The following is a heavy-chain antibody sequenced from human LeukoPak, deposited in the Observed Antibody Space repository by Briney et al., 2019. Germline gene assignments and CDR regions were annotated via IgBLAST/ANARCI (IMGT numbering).Heavy chain of an antibody. CDR1: GGSFSGYY. CDR2: IYYSGST. V-gene: IGHV4-59*01. Sequence: PSETLSLTCAVYGGSFSGYYWSWIRQPPGKGLEWIGYIYYSGSTNYNPSLKSRVTISVDTSKNQFSLKLSSVTAADTAVYYCAGGATTGHFDYWGQGTLVTVSS. CDR3: AGGATTGHFDY. J-gene: IGHJ4*02. D-gene: IGHD1-26*01.